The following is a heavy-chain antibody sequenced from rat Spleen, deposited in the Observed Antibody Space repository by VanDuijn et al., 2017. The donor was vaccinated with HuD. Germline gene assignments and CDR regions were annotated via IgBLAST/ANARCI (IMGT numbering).Heavy chain of an antibody. CDR2: ISTSGSRT. D-gene: IGHD1-4*01. Sequence: EVQLVESGGGLVQPGRSLKLSCAASGFTFTNYYMAWVRQAPKKGLEWVATISTSGSRTYYPDSVKGRFTISRDNAKSSLYLQMNSLKSEDTATYYCARPLRLPGYNPFDYWGQGVMVTVSS. CDR1: GFTFTNYY. CDR3: ARPLRLPGYNPFDY. V-gene: IGHV5-25*01. J-gene: IGHJ2*01.